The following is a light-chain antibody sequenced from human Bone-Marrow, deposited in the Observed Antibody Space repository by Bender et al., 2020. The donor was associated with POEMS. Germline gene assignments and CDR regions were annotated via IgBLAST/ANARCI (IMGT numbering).Light chain of an antibody. J-gene: IGLJ2*01. Sequence: QSVLTQPPSASGTPGQRVTISCSGGRSNIGSNAVQWYQHLPGTAPKLLIYSNEQRPSGVPDRFSGSKSGTSASLAISGLQSGDEGDYYCGLWDAGLDGVVFGTGTKLTVL. CDR3: GLWDAGLDGVV. V-gene: IGLV1-44*01. CDR2: SNE. CDR1: RSNIGSNA.